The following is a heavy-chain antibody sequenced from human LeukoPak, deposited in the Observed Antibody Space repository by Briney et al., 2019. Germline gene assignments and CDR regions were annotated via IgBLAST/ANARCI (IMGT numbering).Heavy chain of an antibody. CDR2: IIPIFGTA. J-gene: IGHJ4*02. V-gene: IGHV1-69*13. D-gene: IGHD3-22*01. CDR1: GGTFSSYA. Sequence: GASVKVSCKASGGTFSSYAISWVRQAPGQGLEWMGGIIPIFGTANYAQKFQGRVTITADESTSTAYMELSSLRSEDTAVYYCARVLFDSSGLDYWGQGTLVTVSS. CDR3: ARVLFDSSGLDY.